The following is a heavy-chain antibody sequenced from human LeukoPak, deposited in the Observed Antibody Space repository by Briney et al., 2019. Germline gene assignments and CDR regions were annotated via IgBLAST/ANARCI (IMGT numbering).Heavy chain of an antibody. J-gene: IGHJ5*02. CDR3: ARDQAVTTVNWFDP. V-gene: IGHV3-33*01. Sequence: GRSLRLSCAASGFTFSSYGMHWVRQAPGKGLEWVAVIWHDGSNKYYADSVKGRFTISRDNSKNTLYLQMNSLRAEDTAVYYCARDQAVTTVNWFDPWGQGTLVTVSS. D-gene: IGHD4-17*01. CDR2: IWHDGSNK. CDR1: GFTFSSYG.